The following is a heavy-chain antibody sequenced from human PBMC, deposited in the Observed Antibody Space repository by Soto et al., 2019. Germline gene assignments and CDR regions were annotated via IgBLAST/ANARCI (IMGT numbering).Heavy chain of an antibody. V-gene: IGHV1-18*01. CDR3: ARHHGPTTSENWFDP. Sequence: ASLQVSFKASGYTFFTYDISWLRQAPGQGLEWMGWISTYSGDTKYAQKFQGRVTMTTDTSTTTAYLELRSLRSDDTAVYYCARHHGPTTSENWFDPWGQGTLVTVSS. J-gene: IGHJ5*02. CDR2: ISTYSGDT. CDR1: GYTFFTYD. D-gene: IGHD5-12*01.